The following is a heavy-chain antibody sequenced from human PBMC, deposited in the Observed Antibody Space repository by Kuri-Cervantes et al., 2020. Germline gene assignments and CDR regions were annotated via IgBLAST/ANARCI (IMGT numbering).Heavy chain of an antibody. Sequence: SETLSLTCTVSGGSISSYYWGWIRQPPGKGLEWMGSIYHSGSTYYNPSLKSRVTISVDTSKNQFSLKLSSVTAADTAVYYCARGGRGDYFIWGQGTLVTVSS. V-gene: IGHV4-38-2*02. CDR3: ARGGRGDYFI. J-gene: IGHJ4*02. D-gene: IGHD4-17*01. CDR1: GGSISSYY. CDR2: IYHSGST.